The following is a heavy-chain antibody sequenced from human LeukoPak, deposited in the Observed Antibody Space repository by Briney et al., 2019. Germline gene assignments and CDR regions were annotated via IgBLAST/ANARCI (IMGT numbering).Heavy chain of an antibody. Sequence: GGSLSLSCSASGFTFSISAMHWVRQAPGKGLQYVSVISGNGVTTSYADSVKGRFTVSRDNSKNTVYLQMSSLRAEDTAVYYCVADGRDGYNIYFHHWGQGTLVTVSS. CDR2: ISGNGVTT. D-gene: IGHD5-24*01. J-gene: IGHJ1*01. V-gene: IGHV3-64D*06. CDR1: GFTFSISA. CDR3: VADGRDGYNIYFHH.